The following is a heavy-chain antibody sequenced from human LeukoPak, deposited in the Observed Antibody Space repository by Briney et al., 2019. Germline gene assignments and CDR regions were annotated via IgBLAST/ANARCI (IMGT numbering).Heavy chain of an antibody. J-gene: IGHJ4*02. CDR1: GYTFTSYD. CDR3: ARGRSRGGAYLFDY. V-gene: IGHV1-8*01. D-gene: IGHD1-26*01. CDR2: MNPNSGNT. Sequence: ASVKVSCKASGYTFTSYDINWVRQATGQGLEWMGWMNPNSGNTGYAQKFQGRVTMTRNTSTSTAYMELSSLRSEDTAVYYCARGRSRGGAYLFDYWGQGTLVTVSS.